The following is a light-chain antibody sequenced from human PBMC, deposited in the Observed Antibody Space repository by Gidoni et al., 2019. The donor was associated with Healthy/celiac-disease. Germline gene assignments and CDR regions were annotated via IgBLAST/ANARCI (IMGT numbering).Light chain of an antibody. CDR2: AAA. CDR3: QQSYSTRWT. J-gene: IGKJ1*01. V-gene: IGKV1-39*01. Sequence: DIQMTQSPSSLSASVGDRVTITCRASQSISSYLNWYQQKPGKAPKLLIYAAASLQSGGPSRFSGSGSGTDFTLTSSSLQPEDFATYYCQQSYSTRWTFGQGTKVEIK. CDR1: QSISSY.